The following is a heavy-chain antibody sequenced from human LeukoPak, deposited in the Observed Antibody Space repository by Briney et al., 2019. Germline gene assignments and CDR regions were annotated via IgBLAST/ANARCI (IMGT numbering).Heavy chain of an antibody. J-gene: IGHJ5*02. CDR3: ARRGLRFLESVKYSWFDP. V-gene: IGHV4-34*01. D-gene: IGHD3-3*01. Sequence: SETLSLTCAVYGGPFSGYYWTWIRQPPGKGLEWIGEINHSGSTNYNPSLKSRVTISVDTSKSQFSLKLSSVTAADTAIYFCARRGLRFLESVKYSWFDPWGQGTLVTVSS. CDR2: INHSGST. CDR1: GGPFSGYY.